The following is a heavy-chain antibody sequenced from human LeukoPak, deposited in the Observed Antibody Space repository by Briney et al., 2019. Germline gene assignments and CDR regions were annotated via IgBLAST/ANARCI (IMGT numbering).Heavy chain of an antibody. D-gene: IGHD6-13*01. J-gene: IGHJ3*02. CDR1: GGSISSGGYY. Sequence: SETLSLTCTVSGGSISSGGYYWSWIRQHPGKGLEWIGYIYYSGSTYYNPSLKSRVTISVDMSKNQFSLKLSSVTAADTAVYYCARGKIAAANNDAFDIWGQGTMVTVSS. CDR3: ARGKIAAANNDAFDI. CDR2: IYYSGST. V-gene: IGHV4-31*03.